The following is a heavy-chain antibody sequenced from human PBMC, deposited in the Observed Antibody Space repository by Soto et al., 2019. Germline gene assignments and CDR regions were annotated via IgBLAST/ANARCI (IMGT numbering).Heavy chain of an antibody. D-gene: IGHD2-21*02. CDR1: GFTFSSYS. V-gene: IGHV3-21*01. CDR2: ISSSSSYI. CDR3: ARDLNRRAYCGGDCYLSAEYFQH. Sequence: PGGSLRLSCAASGFTFSSYSMNWVRQAPGKGLEWVSSISSSSSYIYYADSVKGRFTISRDNAKNSLYLQMNSLRAEDTAVYYCARDLNRRAYCGGDCYLSAEYFQHWGQGTLVTVSS. J-gene: IGHJ1*01.